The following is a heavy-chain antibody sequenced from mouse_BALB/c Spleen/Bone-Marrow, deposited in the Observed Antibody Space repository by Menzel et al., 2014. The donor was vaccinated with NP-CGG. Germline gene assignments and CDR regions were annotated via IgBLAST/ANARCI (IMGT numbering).Heavy chain of an antibody. CDR1: GFSLTNYG. V-gene: IGHV2-9*02. J-gene: IGHJ2*01. CDR2: IWAGGST. CDR3: ARDRNSLLRLRYFDF. D-gene: IGHD1-2*01. Sequence: VQLQESGPGLVAPSQSLSIPCTVSGFSLTNYGLHWVRQPPGKGLEWLGVIWAGGSTNYNSALMSRLSISKDNSKSXVFLKMHSLQTDDTAMYYCARDRNSLLRLRYFDFWGQGTTLTVSS.